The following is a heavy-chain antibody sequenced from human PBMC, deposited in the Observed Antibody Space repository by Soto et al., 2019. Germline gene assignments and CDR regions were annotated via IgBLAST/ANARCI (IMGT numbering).Heavy chain of an antibody. D-gene: IGHD3-9*01. CDR2: ISYDGSNK. V-gene: IGHV3-30*18. CDR1: GFTFSSYG. CDR3: AKEGEAASYDILTGYSYYYGMDV. Sequence: QVQLVESGGGVVQPGRSLRLSCAASGFTFSSYGMHWVRQAPGKGLEWVAVISYDGSNKYYADSVKGRFTISRDNSKNTLYMQMNSLRAEDSAVYYCAKEGEAASYDILTGYSYYYGMDVWGHGTTVTVSS. J-gene: IGHJ6*02.